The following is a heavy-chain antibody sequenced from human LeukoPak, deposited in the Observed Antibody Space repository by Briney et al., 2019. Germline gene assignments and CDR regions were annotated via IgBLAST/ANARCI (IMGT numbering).Heavy chain of an antibody. J-gene: IGHJ6*03. V-gene: IGHV3-30*04. Sequence: HSGGSLRLSCAVSGFTFSNYAMYWVRQAPGKGLEWVTLISYDGTNKYYGASVKGRFTISRDNSKNTLYLQMNSLRAEDTAVYYCAREGWGSSSWFDYYYYYMDVWGKGTTVTVSS. CDR2: ISYDGTNK. D-gene: IGHD6-13*01. CDR3: AREGWGSSSWFDYYYYYMDV. CDR1: GFTFSNYA.